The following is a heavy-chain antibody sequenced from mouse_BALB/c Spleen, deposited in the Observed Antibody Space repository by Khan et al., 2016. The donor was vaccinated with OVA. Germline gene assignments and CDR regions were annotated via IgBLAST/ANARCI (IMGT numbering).Heavy chain of an antibody. CDR2: INTNTGEP. Sequence: QVQLQQSGPELKKPGETVKISCKASGYIFTNYGMNWVKQAPGKGLKWMGWINTNTGEPTFAEEFKERFAFSLETSANTAYLQINSLKNEDTATYFCARVYYMYGSWFAYWGQGTLVTVSA. J-gene: IGHJ3*01. CDR3: ARVYYMYGSWFAY. CDR1: GYIFTNYG. V-gene: IGHV9-3*02. D-gene: IGHD2-14*01.